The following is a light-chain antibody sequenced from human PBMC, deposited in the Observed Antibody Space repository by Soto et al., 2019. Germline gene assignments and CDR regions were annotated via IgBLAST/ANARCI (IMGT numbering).Light chain of an antibody. CDR2: EVS. CDR3: SSYTSSSTLNYV. V-gene: IGLV2-14*01. CDR1: SSDVGGYNY. J-gene: IGLJ1*01. Sequence: QSALTQPASVSGSPGQSITIPCTGTSSDVGGYNYVSWYQQHPGKAPKLMIYEVSNRPSGVSNRFSGSKSGNTASLTISGLQAEDEADYYCSSYTSSSTLNYVFGTGTRSPS.